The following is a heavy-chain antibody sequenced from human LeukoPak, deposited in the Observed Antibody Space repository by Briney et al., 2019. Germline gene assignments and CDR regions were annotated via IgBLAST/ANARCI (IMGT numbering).Heavy chain of an antibody. V-gene: IGHV3-30*18. CDR1: GFTFSSYG. D-gene: IGHD6-19*01. CDR3: AKGLSPEYSSGWYGIDY. Sequence: GGSLRLSCAASGFTFSSYGMHWVRQAPGKGLEWVAVISYDGSNMYYRDSVKGRFTISRDNSKNTPYLQMSSLRAEDTAVYYCAKGLSPEYSSGWYGIDYWGQGTVVTVSS. CDR2: ISYDGSNM. J-gene: IGHJ4*02.